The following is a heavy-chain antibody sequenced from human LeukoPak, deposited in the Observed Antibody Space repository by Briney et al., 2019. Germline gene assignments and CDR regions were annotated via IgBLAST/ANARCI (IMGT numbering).Heavy chain of an antibody. CDR3: AREGRGWAFDI. CDR1: GYTFTSYY. D-gene: IGHD2-15*01. CDR2: INPNSGGT. J-gene: IGHJ3*02. Sequence: ASVKVSCKASGYTFTSYYMHWVRQAPGQGLEWMGWINPNSGGTNYAQKFQGRVTMTRGTYISTAYMELSRLRSDDTAVYSCAREGRGWAFDIWGQGTMVTVSS. V-gene: IGHV1-2*02.